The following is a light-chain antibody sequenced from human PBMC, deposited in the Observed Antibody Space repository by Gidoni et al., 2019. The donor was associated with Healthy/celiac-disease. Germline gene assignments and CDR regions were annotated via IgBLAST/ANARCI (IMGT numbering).Light chain of an antibody. Sequence: IVLTQSPGTLSWSPGERATLSCRASQSVSSSYLAWYQQKPGQAPRLLIYGASSRATGIPDRFSGSGSGTDFTLTISRLEPEDFAVYYCQQYGSSPPRTFGQGTKVEIK. CDR3: QQYGSSPPRT. V-gene: IGKV3-20*01. CDR1: QSVSSSY. J-gene: IGKJ1*01. CDR2: GAS.